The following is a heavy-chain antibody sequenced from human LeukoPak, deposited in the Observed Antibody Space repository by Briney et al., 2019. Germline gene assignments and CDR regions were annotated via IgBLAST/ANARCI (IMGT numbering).Heavy chain of an antibody. D-gene: IGHD3-9*01. CDR2: INPILGIA. CDR1: GGTFSRYS. Sequence: GSSVKVSCKASGGTFSRYSISWVRQAPGQGLEWMGRINPILGIANYAQRFQDRVTINADTSTSTAYMELTSLRSEDTAVYYCAGEYDDNSHWGQGTLVTVSS. J-gene: IGHJ4*02. V-gene: IGHV1-69*04. CDR3: AGEYDDNSH.